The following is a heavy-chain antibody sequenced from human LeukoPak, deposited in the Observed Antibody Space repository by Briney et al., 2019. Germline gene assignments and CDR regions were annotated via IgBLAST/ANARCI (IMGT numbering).Heavy chain of an antibody. J-gene: IGHJ4*02. D-gene: IGHD3-9*01. Sequence: ASVKVSCKASGYTFTSYGISWVRQAPRQGLEWMGWISAYNGNTNYAQKLQGRVTMTTDTSTSTAYMELRSLRSDDTAVYYCARWGYDILTGYYDYFDYWGQGTLVTVSS. CDR1: GYTFTSYG. V-gene: IGHV1-18*01. CDR2: ISAYNGNT. CDR3: ARWGYDILTGYYDYFDY.